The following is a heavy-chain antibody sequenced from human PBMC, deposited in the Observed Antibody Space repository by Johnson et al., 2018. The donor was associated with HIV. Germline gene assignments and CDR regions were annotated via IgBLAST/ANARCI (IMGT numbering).Heavy chain of an antibody. CDR3: AKGRVVVAATEAFDI. CDR1: GFTFDDYV. D-gene: IGHD2-15*01. Sequence: VHLVESGGGLVQPGRSLRLSCAASGFTFDDYVMHWVRQAPGKALEWVAGISWNSGSIGYADSVKGRFTISRDNAKNSLYLQMNSLRAEDTALYYCAKGRVVVAATEAFDIWGQGTMVTVSS. J-gene: IGHJ3*02. V-gene: IGHV3-9*01. CDR2: ISWNSGSI.